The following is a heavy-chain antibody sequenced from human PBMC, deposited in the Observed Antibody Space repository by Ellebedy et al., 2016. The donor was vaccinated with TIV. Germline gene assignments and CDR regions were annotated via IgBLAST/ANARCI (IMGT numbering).Heavy chain of an antibody. CDR3: ARMYASYYMDV. Sequence: GESLKISXAASGFTFSSYGMHWVRQAPGKGLEWVAVIEYDGSNEDYADSVRGRFTISRDKSKNTLYLQMISLRAEDTVVYYCARMYASYYMDVWGKGTTVTVSS. CDR2: IEYDGSNE. CDR1: GFTFSSYG. J-gene: IGHJ6*03. V-gene: IGHV3-33*05. D-gene: IGHD2-8*01.